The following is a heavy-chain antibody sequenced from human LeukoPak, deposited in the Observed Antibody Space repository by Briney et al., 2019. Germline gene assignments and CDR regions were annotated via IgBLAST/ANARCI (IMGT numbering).Heavy chain of an antibody. D-gene: IGHD2-15*01. CDR3: ARSGLSDFDY. CDR1: GDSVSSGDYL. J-gene: IGHJ4*02. V-gene: IGHV4-61*02. CDR2: IHTGGTT. Sequence: SETLSLTCSVFGDSVSSGDYLWSWIWQPAGETLEWIGRIHTGGTTSYNPSLRSRLIISIDTSKNQLSLKLNSVTSADTAMYYCARSGLSDFDYWGQGTLVTVSS.